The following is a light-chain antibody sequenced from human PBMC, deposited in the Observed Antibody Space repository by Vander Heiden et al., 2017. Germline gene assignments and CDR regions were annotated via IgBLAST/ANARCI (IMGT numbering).Light chain of an antibody. V-gene: IGLV2-8*01. J-gene: IGLJ1*01. CDR3: SSYAGSNNFV. CDR1: NSDVGGYNY. CDR2: EVS. Sequence: QSALTKPPSASGSPGQSVNISCTGTNSDVGGYNYVSWYQQHPGKAPKLMIYEVSKRPSGVPDRFSGSKSGNTASLTVSGLQAEDEADYYCSSYAGSNNFVFGTGTKVTVL.